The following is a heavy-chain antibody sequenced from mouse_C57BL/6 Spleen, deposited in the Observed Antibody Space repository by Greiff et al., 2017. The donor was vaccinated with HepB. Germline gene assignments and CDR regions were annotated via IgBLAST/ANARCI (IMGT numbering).Heavy chain of an antibody. CDR1: GFTFSDYG. D-gene: IGHD3-2*02. CDR3: ARKHSSGYAYAMDY. V-gene: IGHV5-17*01. CDR2: ISSGSSTI. J-gene: IGHJ4*01. Sequence: EVQLVESGGGLVKPGGSLKLSCAASGFTFSDYGKHWVRQAPEKGLEWVAYISSGSSTIYYADTVKGRFTISRDNAKNTLFLQMTSLRSEDTAMYYCARKHSSGYAYAMDYWGQGTSVTVSS.